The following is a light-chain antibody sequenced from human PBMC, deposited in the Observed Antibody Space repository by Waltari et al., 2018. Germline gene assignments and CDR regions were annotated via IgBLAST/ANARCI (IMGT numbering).Light chain of an antibody. V-gene: IGLV3-27*01. CDR1: LLPEKY. J-gene: IGLJ3*02. Sequence: SYELTQPSSVSVSPGQTARIPCPGALLPEKYARWFQQKPGQAPVLVIFKDTERPSGISERFSGSSSGTTVTLTIRGAQVEDEGDYYCYAAADNNRVFGGGTKLTVL. CDR2: KDT. CDR3: YAAADNNRV.